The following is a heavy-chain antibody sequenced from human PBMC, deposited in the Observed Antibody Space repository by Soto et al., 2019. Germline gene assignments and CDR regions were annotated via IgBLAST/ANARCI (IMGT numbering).Heavy chain of an antibody. CDR1: GGTFSSYA. V-gene: IGHV1-18*01. Sequence: ASVKVSCKASGGTFSSYAISWVRQAPGQGLEWMGWISAYNGNTNYAQKLQGRVTMTTDTSTSTAYMELRSLRSDDTAVYYCARDVPQLPGSVYYYYYGMDVWGQGTTVTVSS. D-gene: IGHD2-2*01. J-gene: IGHJ6*02. CDR2: ISAYNGNT. CDR3: ARDVPQLPGSVYYYYYGMDV.